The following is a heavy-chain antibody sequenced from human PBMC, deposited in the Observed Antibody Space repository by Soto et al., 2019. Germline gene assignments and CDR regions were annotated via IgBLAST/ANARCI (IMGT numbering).Heavy chain of an antibody. V-gene: IGHV3-30-3*01. CDR3: ARDSFGGNSQFEY. J-gene: IGHJ4*02. Sequence: QVQLVESGGGVVQPGKSLRLSCSASGFTFRDSAMHWVRQAPGKGLEWVAVISYDGSNKYYADSVKGRFTVSRDNSKNTLFVQMNSLTTEDTSVYYCARDSFGGNSQFEYWGQGTLVTVSS. D-gene: IGHD2-21*02. CDR1: GFTFRDSA. CDR2: ISYDGSNK.